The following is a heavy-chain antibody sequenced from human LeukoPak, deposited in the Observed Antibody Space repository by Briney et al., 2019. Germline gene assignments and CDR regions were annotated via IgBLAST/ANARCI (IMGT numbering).Heavy chain of an antibody. CDR2: IYTSGST. J-gene: IGHJ5*02. D-gene: IGHD3-3*01. Sequence: SETLSLTCTVSGGSISSYYWSWIRQPAGKGLEWIGRIYTSGSTNYNPSLKSRVTMSVDTSKNQFSLKLSSVTAADTAVYYCARVGTRITIFGVVLGWFDPWGQGTLVTVSS. CDR1: GGSISSYY. CDR3: ARVGTRITIFGVVLGWFDP. V-gene: IGHV4-4*07.